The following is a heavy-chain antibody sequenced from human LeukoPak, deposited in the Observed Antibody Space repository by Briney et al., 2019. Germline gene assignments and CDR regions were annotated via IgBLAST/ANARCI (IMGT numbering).Heavy chain of an antibody. Sequence: GGSLRLSCVVSGFTLSTYSINWVRQPPGKGLEWVSSISSKSRYIYYADSVKGRFTISRGNAKNSLSLQMNSLRAEDTAVYYCARCSGSSTYHSDDYWGQGTLVTVSS. CDR1: GFTLSTYS. V-gene: IGHV3-21*01. CDR3: ARCSGSSTYHSDDY. CDR2: ISSKSRYI. J-gene: IGHJ4*02. D-gene: IGHD2-15*01.